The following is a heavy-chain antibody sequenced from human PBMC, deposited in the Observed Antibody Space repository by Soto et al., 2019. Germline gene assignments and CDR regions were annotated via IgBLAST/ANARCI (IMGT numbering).Heavy chain of an antibody. CDR1: GGSISSGDYY. Sequence: SETLSLTCTVSGGSISSGDYYWSWIRQPPGKGLEWIGYIYYSGSTYYNPSLKSRVTISVDTSKNQFSLKLSSVTAADTAVYYCARSYGYYYDSSGSLRVYNWFDPWGQGTLVTVSS. CDR3: ARSYGYYYDSSGSLRVYNWFDP. J-gene: IGHJ5*02. V-gene: IGHV4-30-4*01. CDR2: IYYSGST. D-gene: IGHD3-22*01.